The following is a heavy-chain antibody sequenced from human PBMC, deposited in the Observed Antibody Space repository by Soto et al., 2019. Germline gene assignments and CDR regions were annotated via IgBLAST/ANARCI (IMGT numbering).Heavy chain of an antibody. V-gene: IGHV1-69*13. CDR3: ARELGDVVLGVVAFDI. D-gene: IGHD2-15*01. CDR2: IIPIFGTT. J-gene: IGHJ3*02. Sequence: SVKVSCKASGGTFSSYAISWVRQAPGQGLEWMGGIIPIFGTTNYAQRFQGRVTITADESTSTAYMELSSLRSEDTAVYYCARELGDVVLGVVAFDIWGQGTMVTVSS. CDR1: GGTFSSYA.